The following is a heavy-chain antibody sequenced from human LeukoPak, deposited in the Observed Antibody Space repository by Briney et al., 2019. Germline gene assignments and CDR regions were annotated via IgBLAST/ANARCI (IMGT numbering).Heavy chain of an antibody. D-gene: IGHD6-19*01. CDR1: GFTISGFF. J-gene: IGHJ4*02. Sequence: GGSLRLSCAASGFTISGFFMTWVRQAPGKGLEWVANIKEDGSEKYYVDSVRGRFTISGDNAKNSLYLQMNNLRAEDTAVYYCARPFGNGWFLRDYWGRGTLVTVSS. CDR2: IKEDGSEK. V-gene: IGHV3-7*01. CDR3: ARPFGNGWFLRDY.